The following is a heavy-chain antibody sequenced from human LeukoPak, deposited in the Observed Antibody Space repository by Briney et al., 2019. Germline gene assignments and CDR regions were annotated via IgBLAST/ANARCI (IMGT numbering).Heavy chain of an antibody. CDR2: ISGTGTYI. Sequence: GGSLRLSCAASGFTFSTYSMTWVRQARENGLEWVSFISGTGTYIYYPDSVKGRFTISRDNAKSSLYLQMSSLRAEDTATYYCARITGTSEYFDSWGQGTLVTVSS. CDR3: ARITGTSEYFDS. J-gene: IGHJ4*02. V-gene: IGHV3-21*01. D-gene: IGHD1-20*01. CDR1: GFTFSTYS.